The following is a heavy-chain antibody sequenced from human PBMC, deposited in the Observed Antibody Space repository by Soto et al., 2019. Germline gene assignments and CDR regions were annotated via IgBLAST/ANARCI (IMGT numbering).Heavy chain of an antibody. V-gene: IGHV4-61*08. CDR2: VYYSGTT. J-gene: IGHJ5*02. Sequence: SETLSLTCTVSGGSIDSGDYYWSWIRQPPGKGLEWIGYVYYSGTTNYNPFLKSRVTLSLDKSKNQFSLKMNSVTAADTAVYYCARAVLAPPNYFDPWGQGNLVTVSS. D-gene: IGHD4-4*01. CDR1: GGSIDSGDYY. CDR3: ARAVLAPPNYFDP.